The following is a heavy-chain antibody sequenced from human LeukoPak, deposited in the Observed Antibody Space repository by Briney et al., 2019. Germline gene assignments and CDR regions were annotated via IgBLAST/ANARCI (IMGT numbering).Heavy chain of an antibody. CDR3: AREGHNYDSSGYAEKSFDY. D-gene: IGHD3-22*01. Sequence: SETLSLTCAVYGGSFSGYYWSWIRQPPGKGLEWVGEINHSGSTNYNPSLKSRVTISVDTSKNQFSLKLSSVTAADTAVYYCAREGHNYDSSGYAEKSFDYWGQGTLVTVSS. J-gene: IGHJ4*02. CDR1: GGSFSGYY. CDR2: INHSGST. V-gene: IGHV4-34*01.